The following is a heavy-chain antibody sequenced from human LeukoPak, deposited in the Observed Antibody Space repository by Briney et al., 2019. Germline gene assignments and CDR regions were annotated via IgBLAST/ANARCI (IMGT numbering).Heavy chain of an antibody. J-gene: IGHJ4*02. CDR1: GFTFSSYA. CDR2: ISYDGSNK. V-gene: IGHV3-30-3*01. D-gene: IGHD4-17*01. CDR3: ARDSHFDGDYYFDY. Sequence: GRSLRLSCAASGFTFSSYAMHWVRQAPGKGLEWVAVISYDGSNKYYADSVKGRFTISRDNSKNTLYLQMNSLRAEDTAVYYCARDSHFDGDYYFDYWSQGTLVTVSS.